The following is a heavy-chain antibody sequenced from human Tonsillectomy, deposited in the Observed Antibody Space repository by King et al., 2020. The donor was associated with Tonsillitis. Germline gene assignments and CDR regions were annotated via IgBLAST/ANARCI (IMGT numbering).Heavy chain of an antibody. CDR2: ISYDGSNK. Sequence: VQLVESGGGVVQPGRSLRLSCAASGFTFSSYGMHWVRQAPGKGLEWVAVISYDGSNKYYADSVKGRFTISRDNCKNTLYLQMNSLRAEDTAVYYCAKVYYDSFYGMDVWGQGTTVTVSS. V-gene: IGHV3-30*18. J-gene: IGHJ6*02. D-gene: IGHD3-3*01. CDR3: AKVYYDSFYGMDV. CDR1: GFTFSSYG.